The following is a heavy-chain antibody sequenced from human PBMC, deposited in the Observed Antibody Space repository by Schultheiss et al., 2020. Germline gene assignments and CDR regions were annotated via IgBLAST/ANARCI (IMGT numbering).Heavy chain of an antibody. Sequence: GGSMRLSCAASGFTFSSYSMNWVRQAPGKGLEWVSGISWNTEIRGYADSVKGRFTISRDNAKNSLYLQMNSLRAEDTAVYYCAPDSSGLGGMDVWGQGTTVTVSS. D-gene: IGHD3-22*01. CDR1: GFTFSSYS. CDR2: ISWNTEIR. CDR3: APDSSGLGGMDV. J-gene: IGHJ6*02. V-gene: IGHV3-48*04.